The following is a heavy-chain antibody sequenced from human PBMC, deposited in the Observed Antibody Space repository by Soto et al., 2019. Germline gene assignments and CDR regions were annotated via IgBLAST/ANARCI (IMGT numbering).Heavy chain of an antibody. V-gene: IGHV3-30*04. D-gene: IGHD6-13*01. Sequence: GGSLRLSCAASGFTFSNFAMHWVRQAPGKGLEWVAATSFDGKNKDYADSVRGRFTISRDNSKKTLFLQMNSLRPEDTAVYYCARERAMAATGIFYSWGQGTLVTVSS. J-gene: IGHJ5*01. CDR3: ARERAMAATGIFYS. CDR1: GFTFSNFA. CDR2: TSFDGKNK.